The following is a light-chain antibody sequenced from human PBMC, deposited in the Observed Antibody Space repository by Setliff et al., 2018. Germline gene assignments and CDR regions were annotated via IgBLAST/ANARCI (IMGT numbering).Light chain of an antibody. CDR2: DVS. J-gene: IGLJ1*01. Sequence: QSVLPQPRSVSGSPGQSVTISCTGTSSDVGGYNSVSWYQQHPDKPPKLIIYDVSTRPSGVPDRFSGSKSGNTASLTISGLQAEDEADYYCCSYGGTLDVFGTGTKVTVL. V-gene: IGLV2-11*01. CDR1: SSDVGGYNS. CDR3: CSYGGTLDV.